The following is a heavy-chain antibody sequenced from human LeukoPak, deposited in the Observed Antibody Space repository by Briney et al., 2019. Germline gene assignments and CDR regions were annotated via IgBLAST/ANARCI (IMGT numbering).Heavy chain of an antibody. CDR3: ARAYDFWSGYYSDVYAFDI. J-gene: IGHJ3*02. D-gene: IGHD3-3*01. Sequence: GGSLRLSCAASGFTSSSYWMHWVRQAPGKGLVWVSRINSDGSSTSYADSVKGRFTISRDNAKNTLYLQMNSLRAEDTAVYYCARAYDFWSGYYSDVYAFDIWGQGTMVTVSS. CDR1: GFTSSSYW. V-gene: IGHV3-74*01. CDR2: INSDGSST.